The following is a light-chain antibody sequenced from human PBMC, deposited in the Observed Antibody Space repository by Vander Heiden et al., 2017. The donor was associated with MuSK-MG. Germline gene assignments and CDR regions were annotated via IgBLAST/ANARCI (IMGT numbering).Light chain of an antibody. V-gene: IGKV3-11*01. CDR2: DAS. CDR3: QQRSNWPPVT. CDR1: QSVSSY. Sequence: EIVLTQSPATLSLSPGERATLSCRASQSVSSYLAWYQQNPGQAPRLLIYDASNRATGIPARFSGSGSGTDFTLTISSLEPEDFAVYYCQQRSNWPPVTFGPGTKVDNK. J-gene: IGKJ3*01.